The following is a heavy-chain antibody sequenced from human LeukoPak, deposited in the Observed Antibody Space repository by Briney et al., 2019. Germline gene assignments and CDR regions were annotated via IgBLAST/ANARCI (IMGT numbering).Heavy chain of an antibody. V-gene: IGHV3-21*01. CDR2: ISSSSTYI. CDR3: ARDRSPGNFDY. Sequence: GGSLRLSCAASGFMFSSYWMSWVRQAPGRGLEWVSAISSSSTYINYADSVKGRFTISRDNAKNSLYLQMNSLRAEDTAVYYCARDRSPGNFDYWGQGTLVTVSS. J-gene: IGHJ4*02. CDR1: GFMFSSYW. D-gene: IGHD3-10*01.